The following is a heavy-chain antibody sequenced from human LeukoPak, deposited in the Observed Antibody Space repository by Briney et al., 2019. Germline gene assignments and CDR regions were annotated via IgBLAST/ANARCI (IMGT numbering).Heavy chain of an antibody. D-gene: IGHD2-2*01. V-gene: IGHV3-7*01. CDR3: ARDCSSTSFYRGGFDP. J-gene: IGHJ5*02. Sequence: GGSLRLSCAASGFTFSSYWMSWVRQAPGKGLEWVANIKQDGSEKYYVDSVKGRFTISRDNAKNSLYLQMNSLRVEDTAVYYCARDCSSTSFYRGGFDPWGQGTLVTVSS. CDR1: GFTFSSYW. CDR2: IKQDGSEK.